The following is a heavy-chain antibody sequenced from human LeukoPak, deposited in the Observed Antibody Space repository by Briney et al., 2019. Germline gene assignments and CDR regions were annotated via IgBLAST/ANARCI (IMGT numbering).Heavy chain of an antibody. CDR1: GFTVSSNY. CDR2: IYSGGRT. J-gene: IGHJ4*02. Sequence: GGSLRLSCAASGFTVSSNYMSWVRQAPGKGLEWVSVIYSGGRTYYADSVKDRFTISRDNSKNTLYLQMNSLRAEDTAVYYCARSPSPLWRTGWYEMNDWGQGTLVTVSS. D-gene: IGHD6-19*01. V-gene: IGHV3-66*01. CDR3: ARSPSPLWRTGWYEMND.